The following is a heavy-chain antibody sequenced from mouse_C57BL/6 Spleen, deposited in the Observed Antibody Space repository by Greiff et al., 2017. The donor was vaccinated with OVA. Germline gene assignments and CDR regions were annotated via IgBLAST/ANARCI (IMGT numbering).Heavy chain of an antibody. CDR1: GYSITSGYD. Sequence: EVKLMESGPGMVKPSQSLSLTCTVTGYSITSGYDWHWIRHFPGNKLEWMGYISYSGSTNYNPSLKSRISITHDTSKNHFFLKLNSVTTEDTATYYCARERYYYGGFAYWGQGTLVTVSA. CDR2: ISYSGST. D-gene: IGHD1-1*01. J-gene: IGHJ3*01. V-gene: IGHV3-1*01. CDR3: ARERYYYGGFAY.